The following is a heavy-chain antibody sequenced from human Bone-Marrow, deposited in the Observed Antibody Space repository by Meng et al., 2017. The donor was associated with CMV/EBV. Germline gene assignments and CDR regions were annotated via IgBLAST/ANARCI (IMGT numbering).Heavy chain of an antibody. CDR3: ARDNSITIFGVVIIKELDD. J-gene: IGHJ4*02. V-gene: IGHV3-11*04. D-gene: IGHD3-3*01. CDR2: ISSSGSTI. Sequence: GGSLRLSCAASGFTFSDYYMSWIRQAPGKGLEWVSYISSSGSTIYYADSVKGRFTISRDNAKNSLYLQMNSLRAEDTAVYYCARDNSITIFGVVIIKELDDWGQGTLVTVSS. CDR1: GFTFSDYY.